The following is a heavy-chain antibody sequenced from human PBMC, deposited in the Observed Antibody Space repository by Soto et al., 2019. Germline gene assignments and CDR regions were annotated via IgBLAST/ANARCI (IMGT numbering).Heavy chain of an antibody. CDR2: IFHGGST. CDR1: GGSFRGYF. Sequence: PSETLSLTCAVYGGSFRGYFWSWIRQPPGKGLEWIGEIFHGGSTNYSPSLKSRVTISVDTSKNQFSLELSSVTAADTAVYYCARPHYDSNTFYYFFDYWGQGTLVTVSS. D-gene: IGHD3-22*01. CDR3: ARPHYDSNTFYYFFDY. V-gene: IGHV4-34*12. J-gene: IGHJ4*02.